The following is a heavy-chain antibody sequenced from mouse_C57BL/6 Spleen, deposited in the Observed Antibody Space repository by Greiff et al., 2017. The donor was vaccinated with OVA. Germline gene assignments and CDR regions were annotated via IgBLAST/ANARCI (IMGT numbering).Heavy chain of an antibody. J-gene: IGHJ2*01. CDR2: IDPSDSET. D-gene: IGHD4-1*01. CDR3: ARGETGVDY. Sequence: VQLQQPGAELVRPGSSVKLSCKASGYTFTSYWMHWVKQRPIQGLEWIGSIDPSDSETHYNQKFKDKATLTVDKSSSTAYMQLSSLTSEDSAVYYCARGETGVDYWGQGTTLTVSS. V-gene: IGHV1-52*01. CDR1: GYTFTSYW.